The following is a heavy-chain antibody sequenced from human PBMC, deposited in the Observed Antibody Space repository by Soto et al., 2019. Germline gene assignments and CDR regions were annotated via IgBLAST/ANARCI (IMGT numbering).Heavy chain of an antibody. CDR3: ARDPAPIGWYDY. J-gene: IGHJ4*02. CDR2: INRDGSST. CDR1: GFTLSTYW. Sequence: GGSLRLSCAASGFTLSTYWMHWVRQVPGKGLQWVSRINRDGSSTTYADSVKGRFTISRDSAKNTLYLQMNSLRAEDAAVYYCARDPAPIGWYDYWGQGTLVTVSS. D-gene: IGHD6-19*01. V-gene: IGHV3-74*01.